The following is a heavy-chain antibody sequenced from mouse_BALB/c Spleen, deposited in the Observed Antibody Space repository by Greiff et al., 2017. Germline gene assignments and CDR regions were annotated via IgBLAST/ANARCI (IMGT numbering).Heavy chain of an antibody. V-gene: IGHV3-6*02. D-gene: IGHD2-1*01. Sequence: ESGPGLVKPSQSLSLTCSVTGYSITSGYYWNWIRQFPGNKLEWMGYISYDGSNNYNPSLKNRISITRDTSKNQFFLKLNSVTTEDTATYYCARVLGGNYGWFAYWGQGTLVTVSA. CDR3: ARVLGGNYGWFAY. CDR2: ISYDGSN. CDR1: GYSITSGYY. J-gene: IGHJ3*01.